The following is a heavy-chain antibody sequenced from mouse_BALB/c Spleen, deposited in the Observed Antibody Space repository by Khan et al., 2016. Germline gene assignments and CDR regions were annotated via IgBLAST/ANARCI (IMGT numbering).Heavy chain of an antibody. CDR1: GYTFTSYW. CDR3: TRRGTTTPAMDY. J-gene: IGHJ4*01. D-gene: IGHD1-1*01. V-gene: IGHV1-5*01. Sequence: VQLKQSGTVLARPGASVKMSCKASGYTFTSYWMHWVKQRPGQGLEWIGAIYPGNSDSSYNQKFKGKAKLTAVTSTSTAYMELSSLTKEDSAVYCCTRRGTTTPAMDYWGQGTSVTVSS. CDR2: IYPGNSDS.